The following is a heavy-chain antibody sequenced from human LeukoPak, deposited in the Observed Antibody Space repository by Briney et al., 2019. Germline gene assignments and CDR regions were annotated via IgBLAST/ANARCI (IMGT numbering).Heavy chain of an antibody. J-gene: IGHJ5*02. Sequence: NPSETLSLTCAVYGGSFSGYYWSWIRQPPGKGLEWIGEINHSGSTNYNPSLKSRVTISVDTSKNQFSLKLSSVTAADTAVYYCARVPTSRPYSRGWYKNNWLDRGVQQTLVTDPS. CDR3: ARVPTSRPYSRGWYKNNWLDR. CDR1: GGSFSGYY. V-gene: IGHV4-34*01. D-gene: IGHD6-19*01. CDR2: INHSGST.